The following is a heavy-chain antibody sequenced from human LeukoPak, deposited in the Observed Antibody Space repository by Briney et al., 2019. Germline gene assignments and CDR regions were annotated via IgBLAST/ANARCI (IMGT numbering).Heavy chain of an antibody. Sequence: GESLKISCKGSGYSFTSYWIGWVRQMPGKGLEWTGIIYPGDSDTRYSPSFQGQVTISADKSISTAYLQWSSLKASDTAMYYCARGKQQQLVRYNYGMDVWGQGTTVTVSS. CDR2: IYPGDSDT. CDR1: GYSFTSYW. J-gene: IGHJ6*02. V-gene: IGHV5-51*01. D-gene: IGHD6-13*01. CDR3: ARGKQQQLVRYNYGMDV.